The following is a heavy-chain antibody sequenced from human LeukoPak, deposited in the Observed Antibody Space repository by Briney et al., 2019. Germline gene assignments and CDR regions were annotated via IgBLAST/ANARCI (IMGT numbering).Heavy chain of an antibody. D-gene: IGHD5-12*01. CDR1: GFTFDDYA. CDR2: ISWNSASI. Sequence: GGSLRLSCAASGFTFDDYAMHWVRQAPGKGLEWVSGISWNSASIGYADSVKGRFTISRDNAKNSLYLQMNSLRAEDTALYCCAKEGGYDLYSYEFDYWGQGTLVTVSS. V-gene: IGHV3-9*01. J-gene: IGHJ4*02. CDR3: AKEGGYDLYSYEFDY.